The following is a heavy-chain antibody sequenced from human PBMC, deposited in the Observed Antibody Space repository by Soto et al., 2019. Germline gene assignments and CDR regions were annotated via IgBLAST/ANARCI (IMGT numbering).Heavy chain of an antibody. CDR3: ARLPDYYYFYY. V-gene: IGHV4-4*02. CDR1: GDSISSSKW. Sequence: SETLSLTCAVSGDSISSSKWWSWVRQPPGKGLEWIGEIYHSGSTNYNPSLKSRVIISVDTSKNQFSLKLSSVTAADTAVYYCARLPDYYYFYYWGQGTLVTVSS. D-gene: IGHD3-10*01. J-gene: IGHJ4*02. CDR2: IYHSGST.